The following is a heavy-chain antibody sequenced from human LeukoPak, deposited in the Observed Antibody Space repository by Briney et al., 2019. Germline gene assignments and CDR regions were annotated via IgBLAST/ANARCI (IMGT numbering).Heavy chain of an antibody. V-gene: IGHV3-30*02. J-gene: IGHJ4*01. CDR3: VKRGLAEDFFDN. CDR1: GFTFSSYG. CDR2: IRYDGRDK. D-gene: IGHD3/OR15-3a*01. Sequence: PGGSLRLSCAASGFTFSSYGMHWVRQAPGKGLEWVAFIRYDGRDKNYADSVKGRFTISRDNSKNTLYLQMNSLRAEDTAVYYCVKRGLAEDFFDNCGQGTLVTVSS.